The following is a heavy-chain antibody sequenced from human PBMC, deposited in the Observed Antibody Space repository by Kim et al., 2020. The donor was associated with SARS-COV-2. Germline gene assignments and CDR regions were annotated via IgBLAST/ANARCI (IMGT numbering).Heavy chain of an antibody. CDR2: IKSKGAGGTT. Sequence: GGYLRLSCAGSGFRFSNAWMSWVRQAPEKGLEWLGRIKSKGAGGTTEYAAPVKGRFTISRDDSKNTLYLEMNSLKTEDTAVYYCSTGYCSGDTCLPWGQGTTVTVSS. J-gene: IGHJ6*02. V-gene: IGHV3-15*01. D-gene: IGHD2-15*01. CDR1: GFRFSNAW. CDR3: STGYCSGDTCLP.